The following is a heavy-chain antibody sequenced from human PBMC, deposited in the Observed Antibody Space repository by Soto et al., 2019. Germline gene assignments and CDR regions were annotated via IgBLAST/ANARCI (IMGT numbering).Heavy chain of an antibody. J-gene: IGHJ5*02. D-gene: IGHD3-16*01. Sequence: QVQLQESGPGLVKPSETLSLTCTVSGGSISGNYWSWIRQPPGKGPEWIAYIYYNGGTDFNPALRSRVTISLDTSKNQFSLKLRSVTAADTAVYYCARHFGRGFDPWGQGTLVTVSS. CDR2: IYYNGGT. CDR3: ARHFGRGFDP. CDR1: GGSISGNY. V-gene: IGHV4-59*01.